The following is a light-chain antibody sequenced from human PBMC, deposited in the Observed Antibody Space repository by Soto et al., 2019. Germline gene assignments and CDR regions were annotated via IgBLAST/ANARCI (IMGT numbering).Light chain of an antibody. CDR1: SSDVGGYNY. Sequence: QSVLTQPASVSGSPGQSITISCTGTSSDVGGYNYVSWYQQHTGKAPKLMIYDVSNRPSGVSNRFSDSKSGNTASLTISGLQAEDEADYYCSSYTSSGTLVVFGGGTKLTVL. V-gene: IGLV2-14*01. CDR2: DVS. J-gene: IGLJ2*01. CDR3: SSYTSSGTLVV.